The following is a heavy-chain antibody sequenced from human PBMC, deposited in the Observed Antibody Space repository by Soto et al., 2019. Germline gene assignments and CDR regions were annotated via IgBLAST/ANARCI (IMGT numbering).Heavy chain of an antibody. J-gene: IGHJ3*02. CDR1: GFTVSSNY. Sequence: EVQLVETGGGLIQPGGSLRLSCAASGFTVSSNYMSWVRQAPGKGLEWVSVIYSGGSTYYADPVKGRFTISRDNSKNTLYLQMNSLRAEDTAVYYCARQVGANAFDIWGQGTMVTVSS. CDR2: IYSGGST. D-gene: IGHD1-26*01. CDR3: ARQVGANAFDI. V-gene: IGHV3-53*02.